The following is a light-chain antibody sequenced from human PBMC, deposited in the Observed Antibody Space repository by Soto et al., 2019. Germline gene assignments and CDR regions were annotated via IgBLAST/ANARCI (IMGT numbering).Light chain of an antibody. V-gene: IGKV3-20*01. CDR2: GAS. CDR3: QQYRNSPPT. Sequence: EIVMTQSPATLSLSPGERATISCRASQSVSSSFLAWYQQKPGQAPRLLIYGASSRPTGIPDRFSGSGSGTDFTLTISRLEPEDFAVYYCQQYRNSPPTFGQGTKVEIK. J-gene: IGKJ1*01. CDR1: QSVSSSF.